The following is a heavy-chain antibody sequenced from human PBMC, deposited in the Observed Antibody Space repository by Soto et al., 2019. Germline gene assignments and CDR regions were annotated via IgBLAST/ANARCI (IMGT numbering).Heavy chain of an antibody. Sequence: QVQLVESGGGLVKPGGSLRLSCAASGFTFSEYYMSWIRQAPGKGLGWLSYISTSSSHTDYADSVKGRFTISRDNAKNSVYLQMNSRRGEDTAVYYCARAPAVGGTDDYWGQGTLVTVAS. V-gene: IGHV3-11*05. CDR2: ISTSSSHT. J-gene: IGHJ4*02. CDR3: ARAPAVGGTDDY. CDR1: GFTFSEYY. D-gene: IGHD6-19*01.